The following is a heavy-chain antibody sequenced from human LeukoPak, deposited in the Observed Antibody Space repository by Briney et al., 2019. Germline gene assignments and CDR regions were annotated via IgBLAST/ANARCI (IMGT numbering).Heavy chain of an antibody. CDR2: IYYSGST. CDR3: ARRRDYGGSDFDY. J-gene: IGHJ4*02. V-gene: IGHV4-59*11. CDR1: GGSISSHY. Sequence: PSETLSLTCTVSGGSISSHYWSWIRQPPGKGLEWIGYIYYSGSTNYNPSLKSRVTISVDTSKNQFSLKLSSVTAADTAVYYCARRRDYGGSDFDYWGQGTLVTVSS. D-gene: IGHD4-23*01.